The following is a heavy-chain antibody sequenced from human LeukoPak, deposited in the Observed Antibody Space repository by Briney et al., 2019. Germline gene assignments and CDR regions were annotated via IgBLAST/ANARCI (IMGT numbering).Heavy chain of an antibody. V-gene: IGHV4-34*01. CDR1: GGSISSYY. CDR3: ARGRTIWFGECNAFDI. J-gene: IGHJ3*02. CDR2: INHSGST. Sequence: SETLSLTCTVSGGSISSYYWGWIRQPPGKGLEWIGEINHSGSTNYNPSLKSRVTISVDTSKNQFSLKLSSVTAADTAVYYCARGRTIWFGECNAFDIWGQGTMVTVSS. D-gene: IGHD3-10*01.